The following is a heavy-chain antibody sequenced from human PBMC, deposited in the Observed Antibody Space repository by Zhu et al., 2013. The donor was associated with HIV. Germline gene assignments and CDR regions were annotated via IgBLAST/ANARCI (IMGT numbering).Heavy chain of an antibody. J-gene: IGHJ5*01. D-gene: IGHD3-10*01. V-gene: IGHV1-69*01. CDR2: IIPVFGTV. CDR1: GGSFYNYA. Sequence: QVQLVQSGAEVKKPGSSVKVSCRASGGSFYNYAVNWVRQAPGQGLQWMGGIIPVFGTVTYAQTFQDRVTITADELRKTAYMELRGLRPDDTAVYYCARDGEEYNMDNWFDFWGQGTLVTVSS. CDR3: ARDGEEYNMDNWFDF.